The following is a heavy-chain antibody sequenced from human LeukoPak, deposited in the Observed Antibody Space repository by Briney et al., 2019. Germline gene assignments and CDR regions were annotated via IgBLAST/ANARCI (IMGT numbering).Heavy chain of an antibody. CDR3: ARDRGGRTGYASGDYDF. Sequence: KPSETLSLTCAVSDFPISRGFYWACIRQSPGKGLEWIGIIFYTGVTYYNPSLKSRVTLSVDTSKNQFSLNVASVTAADTAVYYCARDRGGRTGYASGDYDFWGQGILVTVSS. D-gene: IGHD3-9*01. CDR1: DFPISRGFY. V-gene: IGHV4-38-2*02. CDR2: IFYTGVT. J-gene: IGHJ4*02.